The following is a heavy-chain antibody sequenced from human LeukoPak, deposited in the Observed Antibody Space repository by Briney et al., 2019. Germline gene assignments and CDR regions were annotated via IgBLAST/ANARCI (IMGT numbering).Heavy chain of an antibody. J-gene: IGHJ4*02. Sequence: GGSLRLSCSASGFTFNNYAMHWVRQAPGKGLEWVSSISSSSSYIYYADSVKGRFTISRDNAKNSLYLQMNSLRAEDTAVYYCARDSSGYYTFDYWGQGTLVTVSS. V-gene: IGHV3-21*01. CDR1: GFTFNNYA. CDR3: ARDSSGYYTFDY. CDR2: ISSSSSYI. D-gene: IGHD3-22*01.